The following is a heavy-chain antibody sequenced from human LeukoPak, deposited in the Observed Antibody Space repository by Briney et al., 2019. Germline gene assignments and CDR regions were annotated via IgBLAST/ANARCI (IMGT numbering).Heavy chain of an antibody. CDR1: GGSISSYY. V-gene: IGHV4-59*01. J-gene: IGHJ4*02. CDR2: IYYSGST. D-gene: IGHD3-3*01. Sequence: PSETLSLTCTVSGGSISSYYWSWIRQPPGKGLEWIGYIYYSGSTNYNPSLKSRVTISVDTSKNQFSLKLSSVTAADTAVYYCARSPHFGVVITYFDYWGQGTLVTVSS. CDR3: ARSPHFGVVITYFDY.